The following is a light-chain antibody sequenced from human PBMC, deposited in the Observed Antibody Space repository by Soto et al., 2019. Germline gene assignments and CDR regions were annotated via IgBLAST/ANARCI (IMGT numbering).Light chain of an antibody. CDR3: QQYYSYPGT. V-gene: IGKV1-8*01. J-gene: IGKJ3*01. Sequence: AIRMTQSPSSLSASTRDRVTITCRASQGISSYLAWYQQKPGKAPKLLLYAASTLQSGVPSRFSGSGAGTDFTLAIGCLEAEDFATYYCQQYYSYPGTFGTGTKVDIK. CDR1: QGISSY. CDR2: AAS.